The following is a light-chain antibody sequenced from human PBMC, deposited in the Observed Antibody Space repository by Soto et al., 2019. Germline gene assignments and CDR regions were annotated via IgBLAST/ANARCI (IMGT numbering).Light chain of an antibody. Sequence: EIVLTQSPGTLSLSPGEGATLSCRASQSVGSSYLAWYQQKPGQPPRLLIYGASNRATGIPDRFSGSESGTDFTLTINRLEPEDFAVYYCQQCGNSPYTVGQGTKLEIK. J-gene: IGKJ2*01. CDR3: QQCGNSPYT. CDR1: QSVGSSY. CDR2: GAS. V-gene: IGKV3-20*01.